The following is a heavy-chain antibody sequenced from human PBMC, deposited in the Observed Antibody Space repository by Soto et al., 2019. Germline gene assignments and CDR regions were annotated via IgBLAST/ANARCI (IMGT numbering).Heavy chain of an antibody. V-gene: IGHV4-31*03. CDR2: IYYSGST. J-gene: IGHJ4*02. D-gene: IGHD3-22*01. CDR1: GGSISSGGYY. CDR3: ARGSVGSGYYTNIFDY. Sequence: SETLSLTCTVSGGSISSGGYYWSWIRQHPGKGLEWIGYIYYSGSTYYNPSLKSRVTISVDTSKNQFSLKLSSVTAADTAVYYCARGSVGSGYYTNIFDYWGQGTLVTVSS.